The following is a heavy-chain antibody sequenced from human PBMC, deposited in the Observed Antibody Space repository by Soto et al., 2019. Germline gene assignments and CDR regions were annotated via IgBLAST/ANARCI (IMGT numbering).Heavy chain of an antibody. CDR1: GFTFSDHY. CDR3: ARVNSGSYHFDY. V-gene: IGHV3-72*01. CDR2: ITKQVNSYTT. Sequence: PGGSLRLSCAASGFTFSDHYMDWVRHAPGKGLEWVGRITKQVNSYTTEYAASVKGRFTISRDDSKSSLYLQMNSLKTEDTAVYYCARVNSGSYHFDYWGQGTLVTVSS. J-gene: IGHJ4*02. D-gene: IGHD1-26*01.